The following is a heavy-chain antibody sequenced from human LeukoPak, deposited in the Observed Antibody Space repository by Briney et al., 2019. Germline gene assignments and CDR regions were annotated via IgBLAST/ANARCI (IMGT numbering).Heavy chain of an antibody. CDR3: ARREPGDDGFDP. V-gene: IGHV4-59*08. CDR1: GGSISSYY. CDR2: IYYSGST. Sequence: SETLSLTCTVSGGSISSYYWSWIRQPPGKGLEWIGYIYYSGSTNYNPSLKSRVTISVDTSKNQFSLKLSSVTAADTAVYYCARREPGDDGFDPWGQGTLVTVSS. J-gene: IGHJ5*02. D-gene: IGHD7-27*01.